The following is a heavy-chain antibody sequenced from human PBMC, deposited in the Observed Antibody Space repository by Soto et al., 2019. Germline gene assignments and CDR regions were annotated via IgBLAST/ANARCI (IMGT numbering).Heavy chain of an antibody. J-gene: IGHJ6*02. CDR3: ARAYDFWSGYFLDV. D-gene: IGHD3-3*01. Sequence: GASVKVSCKASGYTFTGYYMHWVRQAPGQGLEWMGWINPNSGGTNYAQKFQGRVTMTRDTSISTAYMELSRLRSDDTAVYYCARAYDFWSGYFLDVWGQGTTVTVSS. CDR1: GYTFTGYY. CDR2: INPNSGGT. V-gene: IGHV1-2*02.